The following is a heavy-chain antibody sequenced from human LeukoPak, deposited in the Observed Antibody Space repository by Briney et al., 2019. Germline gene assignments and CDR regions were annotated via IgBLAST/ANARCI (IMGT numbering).Heavy chain of an antibody. CDR1: GFXVGSNY. V-gene: IGHV3-66*04. J-gene: IGHJ3*02. Sequence: GGSLRLSCAASGFXVGSNYMSWVRQAPGKGLEWVSIMYSGGSTYYADSVKGRFTISRDNSKNTLYLQMNSLRAEDTAVYYCARLYWGNAFDTWGQGTMVTVSS. D-gene: IGHD2-21*01. CDR2: MYSGGST. CDR3: ARLYWGNAFDT.